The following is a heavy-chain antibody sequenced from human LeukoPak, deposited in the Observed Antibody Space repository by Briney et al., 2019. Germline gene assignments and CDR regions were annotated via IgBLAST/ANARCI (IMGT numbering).Heavy chain of an antibody. J-gene: IGHJ3*02. D-gene: IGHD6-19*01. V-gene: IGHV3-23*01. CDR1: GFTFSSYG. Sequence: GGSLRLSCAASGFTFSSYGMSWVRQAPGKGLEWVSAISDSGGSTYYADSVKGRFTISRDNSKNTLYLQMNSLRAEDTALYYCAREGSSGWSTRAFDIWGQGTMVTVSS. CDR3: AREGSSGWSTRAFDI. CDR2: ISDSGGST.